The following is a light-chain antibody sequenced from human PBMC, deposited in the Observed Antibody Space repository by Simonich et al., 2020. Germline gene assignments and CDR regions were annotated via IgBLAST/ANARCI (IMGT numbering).Light chain of an antibody. CDR2: AAS. Sequence: DIQMNQSPSSLSASVGDRVTIHCRASQSISSYLNWYQQKPGKAPKLLIYAASSLQSGVPARCSGSGSGTDFTLTISSLQPEDFATYYCQQSYSTPYTFGQGTKLEIK. CDR3: QQSYSTPYT. V-gene: IGKV1-39*01. CDR1: QSISSY. J-gene: IGKJ2*01.